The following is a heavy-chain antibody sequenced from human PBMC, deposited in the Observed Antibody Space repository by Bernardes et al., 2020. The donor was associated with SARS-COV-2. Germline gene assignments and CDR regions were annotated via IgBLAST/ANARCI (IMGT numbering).Heavy chain of an antibody. D-gene: IGHD4-17*01. Sequence: TLSLTCSVSGDSINSASYRWGWIRQAPGKGLEWIGSLSYGGNTYYTPSLRSRVTMSADTSKNQFSLRVSSVTAADTAVYYCATLDYGDPRYSWFDPWGQGILVTVSS. CDR2: LSYGGNT. CDR1: GDSINSASYR. V-gene: IGHV4-39*01. J-gene: IGHJ5*02. CDR3: ATLDYGDPRYSWFDP.